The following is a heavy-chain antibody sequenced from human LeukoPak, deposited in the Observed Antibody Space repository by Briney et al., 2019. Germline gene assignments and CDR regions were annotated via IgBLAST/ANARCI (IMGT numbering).Heavy chain of an antibody. J-gene: IGHJ5*02. Sequence: SETLSLTCSVSADSIGSFYWSWLRQPPGKQLEWIGHISYSGDTNYTPSLKSRVTLSVDTSKNQFSLRLSSVTAADTAVYYCARDYGTVTPNWFDPWGQGTPVTVSS. D-gene: IGHD4-11*01. V-gene: IGHV4-59*12. CDR1: ADSIGSFY. CDR2: ISYSGDT. CDR3: ARDYGTVTPNWFDP.